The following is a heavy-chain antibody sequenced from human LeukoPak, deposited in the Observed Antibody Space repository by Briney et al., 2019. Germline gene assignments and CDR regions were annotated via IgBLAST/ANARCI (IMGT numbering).Heavy chain of an antibody. CDR2: ISTTGST. CDR1: GASISDYY. D-gene: IGHD2-8*01. Sequence: SDTLSLTCTVSGASISDYYWSWLRQSAGKELEWIRRISTTGSTYYNPSFQSRVTMSADPSKTRFFLRLRSVTAADTAVYYCARPFCANGVCDPAEYFQHWGQGTLVTVSS. J-gene: IGHJ1*01. CDR3: ARPFCANGVCDPAEYFQH. V-gene: IGHV4-4*07.